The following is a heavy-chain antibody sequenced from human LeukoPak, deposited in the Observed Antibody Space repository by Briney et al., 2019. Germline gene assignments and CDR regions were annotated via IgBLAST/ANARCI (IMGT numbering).Heavy chain of an antibody. D-gene: IGHD3-10*01. CDR2: IRYDGNNK. J-gene: IGHJ4*02. CDR3: AKDSNPVLLWFGELLLD. Sequence: GGSLRLSCAASGFTFSSYGMHWVRQAPGKGLEWVAFIRYDGNNKYYADSVKGRFTISRDNPKNTLYLQMNSLRAEDTAVYYCAKDSNPVLLWFGELLLDWGQGTLVTVSS. CDR1: GFTFSSYG. V-gene: IGHV3-30*02.